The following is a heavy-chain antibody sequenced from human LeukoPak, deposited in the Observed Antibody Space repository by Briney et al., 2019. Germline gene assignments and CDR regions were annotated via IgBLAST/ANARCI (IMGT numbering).Heavy chain of an antibody. CDR3: AFMAAREDY. J-gene: IGHJ4*02. D-gene: IGHD6-6*01. V-gene: IGHV1-24*01. CDR2: FDPEDGET. Sequence: ASMKVSCKVSGYTLTELSMHWVRQAPGKGLEWMGGFDPEDGETIYAQKFQGRVTMTEDTPTDTAYMELSSLRSEDTAVFYCAFMAAREDYWGQGTLVTVSS. CDR1: GYTLTELS.